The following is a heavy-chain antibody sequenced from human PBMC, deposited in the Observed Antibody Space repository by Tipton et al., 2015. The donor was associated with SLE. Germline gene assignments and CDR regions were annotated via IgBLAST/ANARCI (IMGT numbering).Heavy chain of an antibody. V-gene: IGHV4-34*01. CDR3: VGVSRDAFEI. CDR2: INHSGST. CDR1: GGSFSGYY. D-gene: IGHD5/OR15-5a*01. Sequence: LRLSCAVYGGSFSGYYWSWIRQPPGKGLEWIGEINHSGSTNYNPSLKSRVTISVDTSKNQFSLKLSSVTAADTAVYYCVGVSRDAFEIWGQGTMVTVSS. J-gene: IGHJ3*02.